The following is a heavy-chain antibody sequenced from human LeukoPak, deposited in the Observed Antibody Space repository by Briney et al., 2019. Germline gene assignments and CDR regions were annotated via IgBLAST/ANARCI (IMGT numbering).Heavy chain of an antibody. CDR2: INGDGTNT. J-gene: IGHJ4*02. Sequence: GGSLRLSCAASGFTFSNYWMHWVRQAPGKGLEWVSLINGDGTNTNYADSVKGRFTISRDNAKNTLYLQMNSLRAEDTAVYYCARDGAGATPADYWGQGILVTVSS. V-gene: IGHV3-74*01. CDR1: GFTFSNYW. D-gene: IGHD2-15*01. CDR3: ARDGAGATPADY.